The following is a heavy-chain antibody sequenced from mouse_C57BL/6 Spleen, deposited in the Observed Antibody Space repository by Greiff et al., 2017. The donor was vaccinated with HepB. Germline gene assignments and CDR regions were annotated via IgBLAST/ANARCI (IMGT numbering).Heavy chain of an antibody. CDR2: INPNNGGT. CDR1: GYTFTDYN. V-gene: IGHV1-22*01. CDR3: ARSLMVTGDFDV. J-gene: IGHJ1*03. D-gene: IGHD2-2*01. Sequence: VQLQQSGPELVKPGASVKMSCKASGYTFTDYNMHWVKQSHGKSLEWIGYINPNNGGTSYNQKFKGKATLTVNKSSSTAYMELRSLTSEDSAVYYCARSLMVTGDFDVWGTGTTVTVSS.